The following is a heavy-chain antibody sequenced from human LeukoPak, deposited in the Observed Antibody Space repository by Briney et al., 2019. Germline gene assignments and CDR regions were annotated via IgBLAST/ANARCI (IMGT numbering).Heavy chain of an antibody. CDR2: INWNGGST. V-gene: IGHV3-20*04. CDR1: GFTFDDYG. J-gene: IGHJ6*03. Sequence: GGSLRLSCEASGFTFDDYGMNWVRQVPGKRPEWVSHINWNGGSTAYADSVKGRFTISRDNAKNSLYLQMNSLRAEDTAVYYCAREGRKSRGVDIVRKKETGYYYYMDVWGKGTTVTISS. CDR3: AREGRKSRGVDIVRKKETGYYYYMDV. D-gene: IGHD2-15*01.